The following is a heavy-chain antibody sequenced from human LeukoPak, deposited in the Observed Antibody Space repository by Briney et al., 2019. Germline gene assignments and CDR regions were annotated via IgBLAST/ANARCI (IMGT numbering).Heavy chain of an antibody. CDR2: IYSNGKE. CDR3: ARESPTSGIDS. J-gene: IGHJ5*01. D-gene: IGHD2-15*01. CDR1: GLSVDSNY. V-gene: IGHV3-53*01. Sequence: GGSLRLSCLASGLSVDSNYMSWVRQAPGKGLEWVSVIYSNGKEYYAESAKGRFTISRDISKNSLDLQMNRLRGDDTAVYYCARESPTSGIDSWGQGTLVFVSS.